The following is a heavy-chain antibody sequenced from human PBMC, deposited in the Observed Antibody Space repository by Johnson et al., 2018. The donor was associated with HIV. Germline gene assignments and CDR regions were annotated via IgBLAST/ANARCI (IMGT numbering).Heavy chain of an antibody. Sequence: QVQLVESGGGVVQPGRSLRLSCAVSGFTFRSYGVHWVRQAPGKGLEWVAVISYDGSNEYYADSVKGRFTISRDNSKNTVYLEMNSLRAEDTAVYYCAKGSIDAFDIWGQGTMVTVSS. V-gene: IGHV3-30*18. CDR3: AKGSIDAFDI. CDR2: ISYDGSNE. D-gene: IGHD6-13*01. CDR1: GFTFRSYG. J-gene: IGHJ3*02.